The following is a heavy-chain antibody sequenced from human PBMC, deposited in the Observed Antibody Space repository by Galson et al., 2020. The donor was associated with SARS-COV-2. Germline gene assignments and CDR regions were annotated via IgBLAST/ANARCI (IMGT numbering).Heavy chain of an antibody. J-gene: IGHJ1*01. V-gene: IGHV3-23*01. CDR2: ISGSGGST. CDR3: AKTPPGVTIFGVVMISVFFQH. CDR1: GFTFRSYA. D-gene: IGHD3-3*01. Sequence: GESLKISCAASGFTFRSYAMSWVRQAPGKGLEWVSAISGSGGSTYYADSVKGRFTISRDNSKNTLYLQINSLRAEDTAVYYCAKTPPGVTIFGVVMISVFFQHWGQGTLVTVSS.